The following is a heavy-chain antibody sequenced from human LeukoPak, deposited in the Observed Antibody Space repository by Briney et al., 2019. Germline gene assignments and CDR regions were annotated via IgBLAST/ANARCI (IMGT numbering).Heavy chain of an antibody. D-gene: IGHD2-15*01. CDR1: GGSISSGSYY. V-gene: IGHV4-61*02. Sequence: NSSETLSLTCTVSGGSISSGSYYWSWIRQPAGKGLEWIGRIYTSGSTNYNPSLKSRVTISVDTSKNQFSLKLSSVTAADTAVYYCARGLVVVAAVYYYYYYMDVWGKGTTVTVSS. CDR2: IYTSGST. CDR3: ARGLVVVAAVYYYYYYMDV. J-gene: IGHJ6*03.